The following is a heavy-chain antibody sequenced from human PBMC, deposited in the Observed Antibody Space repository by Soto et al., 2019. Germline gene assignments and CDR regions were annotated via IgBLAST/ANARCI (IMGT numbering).Heavy chain of an antibody. V-gene: IGHV3-23*01. J-gene: IGHJ4*02. CDR3: AKWTYLDF. Sequence: LSLSCTTSVFSCAIFALTWVRQAPWQGLEWVATIVGSDAKTHYADSVKGRFSISRDTSRNTVYLQMNNLRADDTAIYFCAKWTYLDFWGQGTRVTVSS. D-gene: IGHD5-12*01. CDR1: VFSCAIFA. CDR2: IVGSDAKT.